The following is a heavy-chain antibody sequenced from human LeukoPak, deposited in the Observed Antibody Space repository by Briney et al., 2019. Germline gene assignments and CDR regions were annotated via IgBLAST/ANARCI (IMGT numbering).Heavy chain of an antibody. CDR2: ISSSSKFI. V-gene: IGHV3-21*01. J-gene: IGHJ4*02. D-gene: IGHD2-2*01. Sequence: GGSLRLSCAASGFTFRYCSMNWVRQAPGKGLESISSISSSSKFIYYADSVKGRFTISRDNAQNSVYLQMNSLRAEDTAVYFCAGGSSTDSYYFDYWGQGTLVTVSS. CDR3: AGGSSTDSYYFDY. CDR1: GFTFRYCS.